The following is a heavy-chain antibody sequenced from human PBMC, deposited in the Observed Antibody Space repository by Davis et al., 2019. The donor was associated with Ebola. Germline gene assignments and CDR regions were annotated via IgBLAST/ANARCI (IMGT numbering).Heavy chain of an antibody. D-gene: IGHD4-17*01. CDR1: GYTFTSYG. J-gene: IGHJ4*02. CDR2: ISAFSGNT. CDR3: ARRDYGDYGAF. Sequence: AASVKVSCKASGYTFTSYGISWVRQAPGQGFEWMGWISAFSGNTNYAQRLQGRVTMTTDTSTSTAYMELRSLRSDDTAVYYCARRDYGDYGAFWGQGTLVTVSS. V-gene: IGHV1-18*01.